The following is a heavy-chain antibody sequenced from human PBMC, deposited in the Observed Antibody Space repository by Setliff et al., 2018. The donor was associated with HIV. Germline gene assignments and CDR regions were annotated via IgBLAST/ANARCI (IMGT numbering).Heavy chain of an antibody. CDR2: FYYSGTT. J-gene: IGHJ2*01. Sequence: PSETLSLTCSVSSGSISSTSSYWGWIRQPPGKGLEWIVSFYYSGTTYYNPSLKSRVTISVDTSKSQFSLQLNSMTAADTALYYCARHRYNWYFDVWGRGTLVTVSS. D-gene: IGHD1-26*01. CDR3: ARHRYNWYFDV. CDR1: SGSISSTSSY. V-gene: IGHV4-39*01.